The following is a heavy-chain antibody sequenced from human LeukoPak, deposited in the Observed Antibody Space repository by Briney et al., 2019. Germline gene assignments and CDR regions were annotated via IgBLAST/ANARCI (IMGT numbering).Heavy chain of an antibody. CDR3: ARMWVLAGYYVDY. D-gene: IGHD3-9*01. CDR1: GYTFTSYG. V-gene: IGHV1-18*01. J-gene: IGHJ4*02. CDR2: ISAYTGNT. Sequence: APVKVSCKASGYTFTSYGINWVRQAPGQGLEWMGWISAYTGNTNYAQKLQDRVTMTTDTSTSTAYMELRSLRSDDTALYYCARMWVLAGYYVDYWGQGTLVTVSS.